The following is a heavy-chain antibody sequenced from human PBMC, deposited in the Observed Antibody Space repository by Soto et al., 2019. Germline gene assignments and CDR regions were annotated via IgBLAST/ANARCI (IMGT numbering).Heavy chain of an antibody. D-gene: IGHD6-13*01. J-gene: IGHJ4*02. CDR1: GGSISSSSYY. CDR2: IYYSGST. CDR3: ARHGTAAAGTIGLCGFDY. V-gene: IGHV4-39*01. Sequence: SETLSLTCTVSGGSISSSSYYWGWIRQPPGKGLEWIGSIYYSGSTYYNPSLKSPVTISVDTSKNQFSLKLSSVTAADTAVYYCARHGTAAAGTIGLCGFDYWGQGTLVTVSS.